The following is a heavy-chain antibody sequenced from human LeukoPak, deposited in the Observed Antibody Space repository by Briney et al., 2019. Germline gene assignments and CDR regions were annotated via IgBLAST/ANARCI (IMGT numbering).Heavy chain of an antibody. CDR2: MNPNSGNT. CDR3: ARGNEYSSSWYSA. D-gene: IGHD6-13*01. V-gene: IGHV1-8*02. Sequence: ASVKVSCKASGGTFSSYAINWVRQATGQGLEWMGWMNPNSGNTGYAQKFQGRVTMTRNTSISTAYMELSSLRSEDTAVYYCARGNEYSSSWYSAWGQGTLVTVSS. CDR1: GGTFSSYA. J-gene: IGHJ4*02.